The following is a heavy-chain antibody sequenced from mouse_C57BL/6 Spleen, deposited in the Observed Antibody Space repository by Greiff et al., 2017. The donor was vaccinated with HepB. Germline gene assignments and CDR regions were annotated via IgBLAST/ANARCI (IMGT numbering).Heavy chain of an antibody. CDR1: GFTFTSYW. V-gene: IGHV1-64*01. CDR2: IHPNSGST. CDR3: ARADEYCDSCSFAIDY. Sequence: VQLLQSGAELVKPGASVKLSCTASGFTFTSYWMHWVKQRPGQGLEWIGLIHPNSGSTNYNEKFKSKATLTVDKSSSTAYMQLSSLTSEDSAVYYCARADEYCDSCSFAIDYWGQGTSVTVSS. J-gene: IGHJ4*01. D-gene: IGHD2-12*01.